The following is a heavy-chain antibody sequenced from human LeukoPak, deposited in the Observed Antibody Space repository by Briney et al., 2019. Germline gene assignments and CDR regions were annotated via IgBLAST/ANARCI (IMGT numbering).Heavy chain of an antibody. D-gene: IGHD3-16*01. V-gene: IGHV3-53*01. Sequence: GGSLRLSCAASGLTVSGNSMSWVRQAPGKGLEWVSVIYSGGRTYYADSVKGRCTISRDNSKNTLSLQMNSLRAEDTAVYYCARARVEPGGIGFFDYWGQGTLVIVSS. CDR2: IYSGGRT. CDR1: GLTVSGNS. CDR3: ARARVEPGGIGFFDY. J-gene: IGHJ4*02.